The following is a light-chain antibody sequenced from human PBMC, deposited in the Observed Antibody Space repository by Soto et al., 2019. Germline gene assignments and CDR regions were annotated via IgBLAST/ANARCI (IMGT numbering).Light chain of an antibody. CDR3: AAWDDNLRGLV. V-gene: IGLV2-8*01. J-gene: IGLJ3*02. CDR1: SSDVGGYNY. CDR2: EVS. Sequence: QSALTQPPSASGSPGQSVTISCTGTSSDVGGYNYVSWYQQHPGKAPKLMIYEVSKRPSGVPDRFSGSKSGNTASLTVSGLQAEDEADYYCAAWDDNLRGLVFGGGTKLTVL.